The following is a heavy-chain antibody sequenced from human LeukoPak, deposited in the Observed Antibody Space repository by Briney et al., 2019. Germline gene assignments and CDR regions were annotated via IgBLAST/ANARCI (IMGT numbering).Heavy chain of an antibody. CDR1: GGSISSYY. CDR3: ARAPSWYFGASYFDY. Sequence: SETLSLTCTVSGGSISSYYWGWIRQPPGKGLEWIGYLYNSGSANYNPSLQSRLTISVDRSKNQFSLKLSSVTAADTAVYYCARAPSWYFGASYFDYWGQGTLVTVSS. J-gene: IGHJ4*02. V-gene: IGHV4-59*12. CDR2: LYNSGSA. D-gene: IGHD3-3*01.